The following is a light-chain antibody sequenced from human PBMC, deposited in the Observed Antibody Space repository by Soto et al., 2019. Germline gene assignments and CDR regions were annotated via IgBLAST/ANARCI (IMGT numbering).Light chain of an antibody. J-gene: IGLJ1*01. CDR3: SSFTSSCTFV. CDR1: RSDVGAYNY. CDR2: EVT. Sequence: QSVLTQPASVSGSPGQSIAISCTGTRSDVGAYNYVSWYQQHPGKAPKLMISEVTNRPSGVSDRFSGSKSGNTASLTISGLKSEDEADYYCSSFTSSCTFVFGTATKVTLL. V-gene: IGLV2-14*01.